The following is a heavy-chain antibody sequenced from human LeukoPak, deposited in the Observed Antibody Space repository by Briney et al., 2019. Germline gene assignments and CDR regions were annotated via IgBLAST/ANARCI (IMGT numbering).Heavy chain of an antibody. CDR1: GGSISSYY. D-gene: IGHD3-3*01. Sequence: SETLSLTCTVSGGSISSYYWGWIRQPPGKGLEWIGSIYHSGSTYYNPSLKSRVTISVDTSKNQFSLKLSSVTAADTAVYYCARACYDFWSGYYSRGDAFDIWGQGTMVTVSS. CDR3: ARACYDFWSGYYSRGDAFDI. CDR2: IYHSGST. V-gene: IGHV4-38-2*02. J-gene: IGHJ3*02.